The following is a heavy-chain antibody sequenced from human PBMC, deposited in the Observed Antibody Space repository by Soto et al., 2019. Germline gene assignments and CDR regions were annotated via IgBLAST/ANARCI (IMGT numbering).Heavy chain of an antibody. CDR3: ARDGHEGSSWTVNWFDP. CDR2: ISSSSSYI. V-gene: IGHV3-21*01. CDR1: GFTFSSYS. D-gene: IGHD6-13*01. Sequence: EVQLVESGGGLVKPGGSLRLSCAASGFTFSSYSMNWVRQAPGKWLEWVSSISSSSSYIYYADSVKGRFTISRDNAKNSLYLQMNSLRAEDTAVYYCARDGHEGSSWTVNWFDPWGQGTLVTVSS. J-gene: IGHJ5*02.